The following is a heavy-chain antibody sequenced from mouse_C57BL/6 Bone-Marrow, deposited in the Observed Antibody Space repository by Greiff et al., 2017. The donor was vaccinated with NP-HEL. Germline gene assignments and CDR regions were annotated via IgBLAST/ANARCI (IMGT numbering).Heavy chain of an antibody. Sequence: VHVKQSGPELVKPGASVKISCKASGYSFTGYYMNWVKQSPEKSLEWIGEINPSTGGTTYNQKFKAKATLTVDKSSSTAYMQLKSLTSEDSAVYYCARDGYPFAYWGQGTLVTVSA. V-gene: IGHV1-42*01. CDR3: ARDGYPFAY. CDR2: INPSTGGT. D-gene: IGHD2-3*01. CDR1: GYSFTGYY. J-gene: IGHJ3*01.